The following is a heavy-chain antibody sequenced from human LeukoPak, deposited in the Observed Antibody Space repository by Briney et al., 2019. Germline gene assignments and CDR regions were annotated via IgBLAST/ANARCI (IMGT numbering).Heavy chain of an antibody. Sequence: GGSLRLSCAASGFTFSSYWISWVRQAPGKGLEWVANIKQDGSEKYYVDSVKGRFTISTDNAKNTLYQQMNSLRAEDTAVYYCGRYGSGSYYYYYYGMDVWGQGTTVTVSS. V-gene: IGHV3-7*01. CDR2: IKQDGSEK. D-gene: IGHD3-10*01. CDR1: GFTFSSYW. CDR3: GRYGSGSYYYYYYGMDV. J-gene: IGHJ6*02.